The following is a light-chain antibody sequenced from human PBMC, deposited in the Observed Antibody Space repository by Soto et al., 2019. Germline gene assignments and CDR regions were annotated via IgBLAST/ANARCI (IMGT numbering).Light chain of an antibody. V-gene: IGKV1-33*01. J-gene: IGKJ5*01. CDR2: DAS. CDR3: QHYDNLPSVT. CDR1: QSISSW. Sequence: DIQMTQSPSTLSASLGDRVTITCRASQSISSWSAWYRQKPGKAPKLLIYDASNLETGVPSRFSGSGSGTDFTFTISRLQLDDIAKYYCQHYDNLPSVTFGQGTRLEIK.